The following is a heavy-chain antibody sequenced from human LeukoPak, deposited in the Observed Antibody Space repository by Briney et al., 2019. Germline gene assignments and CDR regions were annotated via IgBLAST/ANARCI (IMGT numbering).Heavy chain of an antibody. CDR2: ISGSGGST. V-gene: IGHV3-23*01. CDR1: GFTFSNYA. J-gene: IGHJ4*02. Sequence: GGSLRLSCAASGFTFSNYAMSWVRQAPGKGLEWVSSISGSGGSTYYADSVKGRFTISRDNSKNTLYLQMNSLRAEDTAVYYCAKPSSYSSSCFDYWGQGTLVTVSS. CDR3: AKPSSYSSSCFDY. D-gene: IGHD6-6*01.